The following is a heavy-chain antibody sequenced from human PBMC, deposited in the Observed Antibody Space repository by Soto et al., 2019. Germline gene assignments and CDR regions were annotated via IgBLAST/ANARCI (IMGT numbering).Heavy chain of an antibody. D-gene: IGHD3-3*01. CDR1: GGSISSITYY. Sequence: QLQLQESGPALVKPSETLSLTCTVSGGSISSITYYWGWIRQSPEKGLEWIGYIHYGGSTYYNPALESRVTISLDTSKXXXXXXXXXXXXXXXXXXXXXXCTPDLLQSNFWSGYYLSYFDYWGQGSLVTVSA. CDR3: XXCTPDLLQSNFWSGYYLSYFDY. V-gene: IGHV4-39*01. CDR2: IHYGGST. J-gene: IGHJ4*02.